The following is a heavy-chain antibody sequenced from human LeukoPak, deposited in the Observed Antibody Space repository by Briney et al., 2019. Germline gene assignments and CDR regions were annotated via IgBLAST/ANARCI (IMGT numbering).Heavy chain of an antibody. CDR3: ARSGVVPNDAFDI. J-gene: IGHJ3*02. CDR2: INHSSGVT. D-gene: IGHD3-3*01. V-gene: IGHV1-2*02. CDR1: GYTSTGYY. Sequence: ASLKVSSGASGYTSTGYYLHWGRQAPGQRGWWGGWINHSSGVTKFAQQVQGRVTITWATSVSTASMELSRLTPDDTAMYYCARSGVVPNDAFDIWGRGTMVTISS.